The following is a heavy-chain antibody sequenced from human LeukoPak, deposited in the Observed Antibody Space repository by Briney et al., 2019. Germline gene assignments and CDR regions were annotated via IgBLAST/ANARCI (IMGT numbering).Heavy chain of an antibody. CDR2: ITSSGNR. V-gene: IGHV3-23*01. CDR3: AKGDYGDCY. Sequence: GGSLRLSCAASGFTFSNYAMARVRQAPGKGLEWVSSITSSGNRYYADSVKGRFTISRDNSKNTVYMQMTSLRAEDTAVYYCAKGDYGDCYWGQGTLVTVSS. D-gene: IGHD4-17*01. J-gene: IGHJ4*02. CDR1: GFTFSNYA.